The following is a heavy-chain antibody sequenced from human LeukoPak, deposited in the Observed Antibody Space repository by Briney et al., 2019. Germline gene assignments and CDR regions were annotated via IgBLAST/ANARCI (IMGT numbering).Heavy chain of an antibody. J-gene: IGHJ3*02. CDR3: ARGARGGAFDI. Sequence: GGSLRLSCAASGFTFSSYSMNWVRQAPGKGLEWVPSISSSSSYIYYADSVKGRSTISRDNAKNSLYLQMNSLRAEDTAVYYCARGARGGAFDIWGQGTMVTVSS. V-gene: IGHV3-21*01. CDR2: ISSSSSYI. D-gene: IGHD6-6*01. CDR1: GFTFSSYS.